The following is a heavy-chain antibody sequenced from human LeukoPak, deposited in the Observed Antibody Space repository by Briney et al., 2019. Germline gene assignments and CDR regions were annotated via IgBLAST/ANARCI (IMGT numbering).Heavy chain of an antibody. CDR3: ARGGVGATYFDY. CDR1: GYTFTGYY. CDR2: MNPNSGNT. V-gene: IGHV1-8*02. J-gene: IGHJ4*02. D-gene: IGHD1-26*01. Sequence: GASVKVSCKASGYTFTGYYMHWVRQAPGQGLEWMGWMNPNSGNTGYAQKFQGRVTMTRNTSISTAYMELSSLRSEDTAVYYCARGGVGATYFDYWGQGTLVTVSS.